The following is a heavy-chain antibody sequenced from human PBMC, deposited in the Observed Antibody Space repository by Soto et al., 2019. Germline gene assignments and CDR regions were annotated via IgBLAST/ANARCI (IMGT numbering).Heavy chain of an antibody. CDR3: ARESVVVAAKVYYGMDV. Sequence: SETRSLTCTVSGGSXSSGPYPWGWIRQPPGEGLEWIGTFHYSESTHYNPSLESRITISVDTSKNQFSLKVSSVTVADTAVYYCARESVVVAAKVYYGMDVWGQGTTVTVSS. CDR1: GGSXSSGPYP. V-gene: IGHV4-39*02. D-gene: IGHD2-15*01. CDR2: FHYSEST. J-gene: IGHJ6*02.